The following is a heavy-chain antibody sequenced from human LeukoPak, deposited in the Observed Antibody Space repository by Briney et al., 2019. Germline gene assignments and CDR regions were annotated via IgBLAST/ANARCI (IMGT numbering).Heavy chain of an antibody. J-gene: IGHJ4*02. CDR2: KYYSAST. D-gene: IGHD5-18*01. Sequence: SETLSLTCDVSGVSINTCCYYWTWIRQPPGKGLEWIGYKYYSASTRYNSSLRSRLTISLDSSKNQFSLRLTSVTAADTAAYYCARGRSYGFDFDSWGPGTLVIVSS. CDR3: ARGRSYGFDFDS. V-gene: IGHV4-61*01. CDR1: GVSINTCCYY.